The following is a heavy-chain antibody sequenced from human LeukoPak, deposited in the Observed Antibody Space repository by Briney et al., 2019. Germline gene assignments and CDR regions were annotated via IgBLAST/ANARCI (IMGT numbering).Heavy chain of an antibody. CDR1: GFTFSSYG. CDR2: IRYDGSNK. Sequence: AGSLSLSCASSGFTFSSYGMPWVRQAPGKGLEWVAFIRYDGSNKYYADSVKGRFTISRDNSKNTLYLQMNSLRAEDTAVYYCAKGALREDYVWGSYRSPPALGYWGQGTLVTVSS. D-gene: IGHD3-16*02. V-gene: IGHV3-30*02. J-gene: IGHJ4*02. CDR3: AKGALREDYVWGSYRSPPALGY.